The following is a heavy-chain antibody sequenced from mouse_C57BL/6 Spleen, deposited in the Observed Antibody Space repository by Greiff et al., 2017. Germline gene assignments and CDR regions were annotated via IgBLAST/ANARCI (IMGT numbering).Heavy chain of an antibody. J-gene: IGHJ4*01. CDR3: ASSYGYDDGYAMDY. Sequence: VQGVESGPGLVQPSQSLSITCTVPGFSLTSYGVHWVRQSPGKGLEWLGVIWSGGSTDYNAAFISRLSISKDNSKSQVFIKMNSLQADDTAIYYCASSYGYDDGYAMDYWGQGTSVTVSS. D-gene: IGHD2-2*01. V-gene: IGHV2-2*01. CDR1: GFSLTSYG. CDR2: IWSGGST.